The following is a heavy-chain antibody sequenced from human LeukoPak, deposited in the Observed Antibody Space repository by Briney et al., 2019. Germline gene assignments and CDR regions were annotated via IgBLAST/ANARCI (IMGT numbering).Heavy chain of an antibody. CDR3: ARGYCSSTSCYTWLNGESDY. Sequence: PSETLSLTCTVSGGSISSSSYYWGWIRQPPGKGLEWIGSIYYSGSTYYNPSLKSRVTISVDTSKNQFSLKLSSVTAADTAVYYCARGYCSSTSCYTWLNGESDYWGQGTLVTVSS. V-gene: IGHV4-39*01. D-gene: IGHD2-2*02. CDR2: IYYSGST. J-gene: IGHJ4*02. CDR1: GGSISSSSYY.